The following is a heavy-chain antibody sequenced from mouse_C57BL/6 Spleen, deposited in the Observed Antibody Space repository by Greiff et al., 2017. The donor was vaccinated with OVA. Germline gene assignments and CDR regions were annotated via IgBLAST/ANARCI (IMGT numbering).Heavy chain of an antibody. CDR2: INPNNGGS. Sequence: EVQLQQSGPELVKPGASVKISCKASGYTFTDYYMNWVKQSHGKSLEWIGDINPNNGGSSYNQKFKGKATLTVDKSSSTAYMELRSLTSEDSAVYYCAREVYDGYPFACWGQGTLVTVAA. V-gene: IGHV1-26*01. D-gene: IGHD2-3*01. J-gene: IGHJ3*01. CDR3: AREVYDGYPFAC. CDR1: GYTFTDYY.